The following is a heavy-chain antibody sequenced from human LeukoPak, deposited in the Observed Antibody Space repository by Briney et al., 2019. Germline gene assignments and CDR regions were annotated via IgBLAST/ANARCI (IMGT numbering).Heavy chain of an antibody. V-gene: IGHV4-31*03. CDR2: IYYTGST. CDR3: ARGGYGDYSAFDI. J-gene: IGHJ3*02. Sequence: SQTVSLTCTVSGGSFSSTAYYWSWIRQHPGKGLEWIGYIYYTGSTYYTPSLKSRVTISIDTSKNQFSLKLSSVTAADTAVYYCARGGYGDYSAFDIWGQGTMVSVSS. CDR1: GGSFSSTAYY. D-gene: IGHD4-17*01.